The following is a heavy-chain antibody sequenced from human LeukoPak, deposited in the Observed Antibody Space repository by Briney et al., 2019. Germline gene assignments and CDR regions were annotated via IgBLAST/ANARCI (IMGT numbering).Heavy chain of an antibody. V-gene: IGHV4-59*01. CDR3: ARQEGVATTFDY. CDR1: GGSISSYY. CDR2: IYYSGST. J-gene: IGHJ4*02. D-gene: IGHD5-12*01. Sequence: PSETLSLTCTVSGGSISSYYWSWIRQPPGKGLEWIGYIYYSGSTNYNPSLKSRVTISVDTSKNQFSLKLSSVTAADTAVCYCARQEGVATTFDYWGQGTLVTVSS.